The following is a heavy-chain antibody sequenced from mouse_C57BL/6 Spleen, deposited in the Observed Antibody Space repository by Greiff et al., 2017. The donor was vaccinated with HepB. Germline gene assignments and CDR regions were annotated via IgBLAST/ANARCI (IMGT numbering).Heavy chain of an antibody. CDR3: ARQGYCKNWYFDV. CDR1: GFTFSSYT. J-gene: IGHJ1*03. CDR2: ISGGGGNT. Sequence: EVHLVESGGGLVKPGGSLKLSCAASGFTFSSYTMSWVRQTPEKRLEWVATISGGGGNTYYPDSVKGRFTISRDNAKNTLYLQMSSLRSEDTALYYWARQGYCKNWYFDVWGTGTTVTVSS. V-gene: IGHV5-9*01.